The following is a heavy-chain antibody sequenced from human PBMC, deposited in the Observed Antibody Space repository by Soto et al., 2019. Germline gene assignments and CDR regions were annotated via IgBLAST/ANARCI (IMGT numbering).Heavy chain of an antibody. CDR1: GFSFTGYC. J-gene: IGHJ5*02. V-gene: IGHV1-2*02. Sequence: GASVKVSCKASGFSFTGYCIHWLRQAPGQGLEWMGWINAHSGGTEYAQKFQGRVTLTRDTSIATAYLTLTSLTSDDTALYYCAKDLTRQLAYWLDPWGQGTQVTVS. D-gene: IGHD6-6*01. CDR2: INAHSGGT. CDR3: AKDLTRQLAYWLDP.